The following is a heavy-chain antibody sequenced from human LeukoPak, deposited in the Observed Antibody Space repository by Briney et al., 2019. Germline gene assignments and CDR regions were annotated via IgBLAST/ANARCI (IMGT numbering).Heavy chain of an antibody. J-gene: IGHJ4*02. CDR1: GFTFSSYG. V-gene: IGHV3-33*06. CDR3: AKSPRAYSAYEDY. D-gene: IGHD5-12*01. Sequence: GGSLRLSCAASGFTFSSYGMHWVRQAPGKGLEWVAVIWSGGRNKYYADSVKGRFTVSRDNSKNTLDLQMNSLRADDTAVYYCAKSPRAYSAYEDYWGQGTLVTVSS. CDR2: IWSGGRNK.